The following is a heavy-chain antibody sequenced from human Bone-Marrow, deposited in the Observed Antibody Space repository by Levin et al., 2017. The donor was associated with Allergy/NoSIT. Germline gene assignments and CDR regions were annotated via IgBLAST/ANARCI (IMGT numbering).Heavy chain of an antibody. Sequence: QGGSLRLSCAASGFTFRSYGMHWVRQAPGKGLEWVAVIWYSGSHQYYADSVKGRFTISRDSSKNTLFLQMNNLTVEDTAVYFCARDIGYEATFYGLDVWGQGTTVTVSS. J-gene: IGHJ6*02. CDR3: ARDIGYEATFYGLDV. V-gene: IGHV3-33*01. CDR2: IWYSGSHQ. D-gene: IGHD5-12*01. CDR1: GFTFRSYG.